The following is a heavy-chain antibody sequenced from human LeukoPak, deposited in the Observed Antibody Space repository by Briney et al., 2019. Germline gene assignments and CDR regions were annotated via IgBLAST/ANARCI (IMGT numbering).Heavy chain of an antibody. D-gene: IGHD2-2*01. Sequence: PSQTLSLTCTVSGGSISSYYWSWIRQPAGKGLEWIGRIYTSGSANYNPSLKSRVTISVDTSKNQSSLKLSSVTAADTAVYYCARADCSSTSCYVYNWFDPWGQGTLVTVSS. CDR2: IYTSGSA. V-gene: IGHV4-4*07. CDR1: GGSISSYY. CDR3: ARADCSSTSCYVYNWFDP. J-gene: IGHJ5*02.